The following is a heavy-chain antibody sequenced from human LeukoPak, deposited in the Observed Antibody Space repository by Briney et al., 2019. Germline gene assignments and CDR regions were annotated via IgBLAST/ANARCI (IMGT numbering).Heavy chain of an antibody. V-gene: IGHV4-38-2*01. CDR1: GYSISSGYY. Sequence: PSETLSLTCAVSGYSISSGYYWGWIRQPPGKGLEWIGSIYHSGSTYYNPSLKSRVTISVDTSKNQFSLKLSSVTAADTAVYYCARPVLSGYDYDYWGQGTLVTVSS. D-gene: IGHD5-12*01. CDR2: IYHSGST. CDR3: ARPVLSGYDYDY. J-gene: IGHJ4*02.